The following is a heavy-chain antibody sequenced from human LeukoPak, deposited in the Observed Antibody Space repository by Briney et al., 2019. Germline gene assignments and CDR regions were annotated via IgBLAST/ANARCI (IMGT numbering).Heavy chain of an antibody. CDR1: GGSISSYY. CDR3: AGDLGVMVRAFDI. J-gene: IGHJ3*02. V-gene: IGHV4-59*01. CDR2: IYCSGST. Sequence: PSETLSLTCTVSGGSISSYYWSWIRHPPGKRLDWIGYIYCSGSTSYNPSLKSRVTISVDTSKNQISLKLSSVTAADTAVYYCAGDLGVMVRAFDIWGQGTMVTVSS. D-gene: IGHD5-18*01.